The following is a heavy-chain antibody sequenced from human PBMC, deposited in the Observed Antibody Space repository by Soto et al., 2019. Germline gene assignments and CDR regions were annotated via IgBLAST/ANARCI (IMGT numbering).Heavy chain of an antibody. CDR2: IYYSGST. J-gene: IGHJ4*02. CDR1: GGSISSYY. CDR3: ARRYGASFDY. Sequence: SETLSLTCTVSGGSISSYYWSWIRQPPGKGLEWIGYIYYSGSTNYNPSLKSRVTMSVDTSKTQFSLKLSSVTAADTAVYFCARRYGASFDYWGQGTLVTVSS. D-gene: IGHD4-17*01. V-gene: IGHV4-59*01.